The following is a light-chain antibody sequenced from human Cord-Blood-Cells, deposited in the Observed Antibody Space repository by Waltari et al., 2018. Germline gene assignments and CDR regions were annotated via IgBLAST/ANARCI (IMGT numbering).Light chain of an antibody. J-gene: IGKJ1*01. CDR3: QQYYSYSRT. Sequence: ALRMTQSPSSFSASTGDRVTITCRASQGISSYLAWYQKKPGKAPKLLIYAASTVQSGVPSRFSCIESGTDFTLTICCLQSEDFATYYCQQYYSYSRTFGQGTKVEIK. CDR1: QGISSY. CDR2: AAS. V-gene: IGKV1-8*01.